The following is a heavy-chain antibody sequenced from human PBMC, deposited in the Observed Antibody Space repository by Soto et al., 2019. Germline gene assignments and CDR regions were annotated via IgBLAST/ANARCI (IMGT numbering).Heavy chain of an antibody. J-gene: IGHJ4*02. CDR3: ARVDYGTGGYPFPYFDY. Sequence: HEHLVQSGAEVKRPGASLKVSCKASGYSFTGYYIHWVRQAPGQGLEWMGWINPDSGATNYAQNLRGRVTLTSDTSIRTASMGLTSLTSDDTAVYYCARVDYGTGGYPFPYFDYWGQGTLGIVSS. CDR2: INPDSGAT. CDR1: GYSFTGYY. D-gene: IGHD2-8*02. V-gene: IGHV1-2*02.